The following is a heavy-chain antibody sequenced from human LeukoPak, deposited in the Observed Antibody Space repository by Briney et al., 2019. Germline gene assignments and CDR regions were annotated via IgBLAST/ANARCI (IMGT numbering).Heavy chain of an antibody. Sequence: SETLSLTCTVSGASITSYYWGWIRQPPGKGLEWVGYIYYTGSTDYNPSLRSRVTMSIDTSKSQFSLKLGSVTAADTAVYYCAGYASSWSFDYWGQGTLVTVSS. V-gene: IGHV4-59*01. D-gene: IGHD6-13*01. J-gene: IGHJ4*02. CDR1: GASITSYY. CDR2: IYYTGST. CDR3: AGYASSWSFDY.